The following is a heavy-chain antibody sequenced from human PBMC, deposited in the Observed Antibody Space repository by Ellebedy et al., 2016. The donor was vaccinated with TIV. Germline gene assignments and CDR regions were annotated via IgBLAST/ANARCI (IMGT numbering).Heavy chain of an antibody. V-gene: IGHV3-21*01. Sequence: GGSLRLSXAASGFTFSSYKMNWVRQAPGKGLEWVSSIPSYGRDKYYADSVQGRVTISRDNAKNSLYLQMNSLRVEDTAVYYCARGDCSSTSCYSSLENYYGMDVWGQGTTVTVSS. J-gene: IGHJ6*02. CDR1: GFTFSSYK. D-gene: IGHD2-2*01. CDR3: ARGDCSSTSCYSSLENYYGMDV. CDR2: IPSYGRDK.